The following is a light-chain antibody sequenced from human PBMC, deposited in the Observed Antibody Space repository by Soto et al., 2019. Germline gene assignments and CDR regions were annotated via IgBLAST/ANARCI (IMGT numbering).Light chain of an antibody. J-gene: IGKJ4*01. V-gene: IGKV3-15*01. CDR1: ESVRNN. Sequence: EIVMTQSPATLSVSPGERATLSCRASESVRNNLAWYQQKPGQAPRLLIYGASTRATGIPARFSGSGSGTEFTLTISSLQSEDFAVYYCQQYNNWSAFGGGTKVEIK. CDR2: GAS. CDR3: QQYNNWSA.